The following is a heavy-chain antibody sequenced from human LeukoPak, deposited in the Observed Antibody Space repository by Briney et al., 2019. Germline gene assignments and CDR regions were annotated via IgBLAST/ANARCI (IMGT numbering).Heavy chain of an antibody. CDR2: IYYSGST. D-gene: IGHD2-15*01. V-gene: IGHV4-59*01. Sequence: SETLSLTCTVSGGSISSYYWSWIRQPPGKGLEWIGYIYYSGSTNYNPSLKSRVTISVDTSKNQFSLKLSSVTAADTAVYYCARTGPKNCSGGSCYSGFDYWGQGTLVTVSS. CDR1: GGSISSYY. CDR3: ARTGPKNCSGGSCYSGFDY. J-gene: IGHJ4*02.